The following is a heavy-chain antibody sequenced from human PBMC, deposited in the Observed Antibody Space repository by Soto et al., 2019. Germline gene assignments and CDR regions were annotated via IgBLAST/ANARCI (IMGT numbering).Heavy chain of an antibody. J-gene: IGHJ6*02. V-gene: IGHV4-4*02. D-gene: IGHD3-9*01. Sequence: SETLSLTCAVSSGSISSSNWWSWVRQPPGKGLEWIGEIYHSGSTNYNPSLKSRVTISVDKSKSQFSLKLNSVTAADSAVYFCARLEGLATISYYYGMDVWGQGTTVTVSS. CDR1: SGSISSSNW. CDR3: ARLEGLATISYYYGMDV. CDR2: IYHSGST.